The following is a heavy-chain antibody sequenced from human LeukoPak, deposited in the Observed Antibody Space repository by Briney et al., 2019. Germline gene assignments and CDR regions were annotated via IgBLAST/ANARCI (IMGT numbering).Heavy chain of an antibody. CDR2: IYTSGST. Sequence: SETLSLTCTVSGGSISSGSYYWSWIRQPAGKGLEWIGRIYTSGSTNYNPSLKSRVTISVDTSKNQFSLKLSSVTAADTAVYYCAREPGTGYSSSWYADYWGQGTLVTVSS. CDR1: GGSISSGSYY. V-gene: IGHV4-61*02. CDR3: AREPGTGYSSSWYADY. J-gene: IGHJ4*02. D-gene: IGHD6-13*01.